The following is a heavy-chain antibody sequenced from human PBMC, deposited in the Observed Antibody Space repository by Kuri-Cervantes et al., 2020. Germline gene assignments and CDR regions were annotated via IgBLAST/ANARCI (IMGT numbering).Heavy chain of an antibody. CDR3: AVREPRYYYGMDV. Sequence: GGSLRLSCAASGFTFSSYSMNWVRQAPGKGLEWVANIKQDGSEKYYVDFVKGRFTISRDNAKNPLYLRMNSLRVEDTAVYYCAVREPRYYYGMDVWGQGTTVPSP. CDR2: IKQDGSEK. J-gene: IGHJ6*02. CDR1: GFTFSSYS. V-gene: IGHV3-7*01.